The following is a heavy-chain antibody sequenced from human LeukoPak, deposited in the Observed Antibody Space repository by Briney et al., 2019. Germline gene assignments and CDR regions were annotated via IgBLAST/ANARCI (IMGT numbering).Heavy chain of an antibody. D-gene: IGHD1-26*01. CDR2: IDNNVIT. V-gene: IGHV4-34*01. CDR3: ARGGGGAKAFYFDY. J-gene: IGHJ4*02. Sequence: SETLSLTCAVSGESFSGNFWTWIRQSPGKGLEWIGEIDNNVITNYNPSLKSRVTMSVDTTGKRFYLRLTSESAADTGVYYCARGGGGAKAFYFDYWGQGSLVTVPS. CDR1: GESFSGNF.